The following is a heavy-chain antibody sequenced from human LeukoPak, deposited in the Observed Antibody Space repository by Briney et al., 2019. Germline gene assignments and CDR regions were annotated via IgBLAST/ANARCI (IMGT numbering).Heavy chain of an antibody. V-gene: IGHV3-43D*03. D-gene: IGHD5-18*01. Sequence: GGSLRLSCAASGFIFDDYAMHWVRQAPGKGLQWISLVGSDGVTTYYADSVRGRFTISRDNTKKSLYLQMHSLRAEDTAFYYCAGSRHVNTAFDYWGQGTLVTVSS. J-gene: IGHJ4*02. CDR1: GFIFDDYA. CDR2: VGSDGVTT. CDR3: AGSRHVNTAFDY.